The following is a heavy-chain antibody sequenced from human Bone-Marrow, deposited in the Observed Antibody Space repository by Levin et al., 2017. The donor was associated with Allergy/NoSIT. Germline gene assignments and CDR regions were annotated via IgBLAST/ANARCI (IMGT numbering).Heavy chain of an antibody. CDR2: INPNSGGT. J-gene: IGHJ5*02. V-gene: IGHV1-2*06. Sequence: GESLKISCKASGYTFTGYYMHWVRQAPGQGLEWMGRINPNSGGTNYAQKFQGRVTMTRDTSISTAYMELSRLRSDDTAVYYCARDPFTVATIRGDPWGQGTLVTVSS. CDR3: ARDPFTVATIRGDP. CDR1: GYTFTGYY. D-gene: IGHD5-12*01.